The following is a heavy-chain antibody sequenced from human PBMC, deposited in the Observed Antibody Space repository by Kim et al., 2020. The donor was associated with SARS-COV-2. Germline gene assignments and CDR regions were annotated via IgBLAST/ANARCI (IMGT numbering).Heavy chain of an antibody. CDR2: INKAGSEK. V-gene: IGHV3-7*03. CDR1: EFTFSTYW. CDR3: ARGDTLDY. Sequence: GGSLRLSCAASEFTFSTYWMTWVRQAPGKGLEWVAYINKAGSEKYYVDSVKGRFTISRDNAENSLYLQMHSLRVEDTAVYYCARGDTLDYWGQRTQVTVSS. J-gene: IGHJ4*02.